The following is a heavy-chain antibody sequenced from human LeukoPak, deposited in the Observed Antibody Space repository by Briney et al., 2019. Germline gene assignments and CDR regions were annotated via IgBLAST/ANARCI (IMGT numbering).Heavy chain of an antibody. Sequence: PSETLSLTCTVSGGSISSSSYYWGWIRQPPGKGLEWIGSIYYSGSTYYNPSLKSRVTISVDTSKNQFSLKLSSVTAADTAVYYCARRRQQLVLYWGQGTLVTVSS. CDR3: ARRRQQLVLY. V-gene: IGHV4-39*01. CDR1: GGSISSSSYY. D-gene: IGHD6-13*01. CDR2: IYYSGST. J-gene: IGHJ4*02.